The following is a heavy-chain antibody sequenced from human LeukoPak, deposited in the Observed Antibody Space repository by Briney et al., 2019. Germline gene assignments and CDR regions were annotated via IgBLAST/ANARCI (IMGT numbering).Heavy chain of an antibody. D-gene: IGHD3-10*01. J-gene: IGHJ4*02. V-gene: IGHV1-8*01. CDR1: GYTFTSYD. Sequence: GASVNVSCKASGYTFTSYDINWVRQATGKGLEWMGWMNPTSGHTGYAQNFQGRVTMTRDTSISTAYMELNSLASEDTAVYYCARSPVGVRKKHDFWGQGTLVIVSS. CDR3: ARSPVGVRKKHDF. CDR2: MNPTSGHT.